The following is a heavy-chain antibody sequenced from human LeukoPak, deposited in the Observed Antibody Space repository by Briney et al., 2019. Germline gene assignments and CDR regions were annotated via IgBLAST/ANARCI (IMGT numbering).Heavy chain of an antibody. V-gene: IGHV4-34*01. CDR3: ARDKRRRYCSSTSCSHYFDY. CDR2: INHSGST. Sequence: PSETLSLTCAVYGWSFSGYYWSWIRQPPGKGLEWIGEINHSGSTNYNPSLKSRVTISVDTSKTQFSMKLSSVTAADTAVYYCARDKRRRYCSSTSCSHYFDYWGQGTLVTVSS. CDR1: GWSFSGYY. J-gene: IGHJ4*02. D-gene: IGHD2-2*01.